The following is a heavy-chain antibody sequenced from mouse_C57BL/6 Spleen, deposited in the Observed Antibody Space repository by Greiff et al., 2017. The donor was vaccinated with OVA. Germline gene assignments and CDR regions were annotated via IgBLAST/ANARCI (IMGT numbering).Heavy chain of an antibody. CDR1: GYAFTNYL. Sequence: QVQLQQSGAELVRPGTSVKLSCKASGYAFTNYLIEWVKQRPGQGLEWIGVINPGSGGTNYNEKFKGKATLTADKSSSTAYMQLSSLTSEDAAVYFSASGDCYGNSGYWGQGTTLTVAS. CDR3: ASGDCYGNSGY. V-gene: IGHV1-54*01. J-gene: IGHJ2*01. CDR2: INPGSGGT. D-gene: IGHD1-1*01.